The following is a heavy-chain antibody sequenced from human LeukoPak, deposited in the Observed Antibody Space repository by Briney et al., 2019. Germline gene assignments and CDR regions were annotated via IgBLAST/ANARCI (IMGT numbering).Heavy chain of an antibody. V-gene: IGHV4-30-4*01. Sequence: SETLSLTCTVSGGSISSGDYYWSWIRQPPGTGLEWIGYIYYSGSTYYNPSLKSRVTISVDTSKNQFSLKLSSVTAADTAVYYCASGIPYYDILTGYYYWGQGTLVTVSS. CDR2: IYYSGST. CDR3: ASGIPYYDILTGYYY. D-gene: IGHD3-9*01. CDR1: GGSISSGDYY. J-gene: IGHJ4*02.